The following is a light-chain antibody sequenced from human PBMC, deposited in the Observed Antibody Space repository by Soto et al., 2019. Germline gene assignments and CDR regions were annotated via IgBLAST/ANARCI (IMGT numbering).Light chain of an antibody. V-gene: IGKV3-11*01. CDR3: QQRTNWPPWT. Sequence: EIVLTQSPATLSLSPGERATLSCRASQSLRNYLAWYQQKPGQAPRLLISEASNRATGIPARFSGSGSGTDFPLTISSLEPEDSAIYYCQQRTNWPPWTFGQGTKVEV. J-gene: IGKJ1*01. CDR1: QSLRNY. CDR2: EAS.